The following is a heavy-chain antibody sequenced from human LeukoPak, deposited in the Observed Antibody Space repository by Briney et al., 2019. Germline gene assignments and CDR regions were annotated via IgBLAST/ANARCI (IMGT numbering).Heavy chain of an antibody. CDR2: ISSSSSTI. D-gene: IGHD3-9*01. V-gene: IGHV3-48*04. J-gene: IGHJ1*01. CDR1: GFTFSSYS. Sequence: PGGSLRLSCAASGFTFSSYSMTWVRQAPGKGLEWVSYISSSSSTIYYADSVKGRFTTSRDNAKNSLYLQMNSLRAEDTAVYYCARDILTGSQSRFQHWGQGTLVTVSS. CDR3: ARDILTGSQSRFQH.